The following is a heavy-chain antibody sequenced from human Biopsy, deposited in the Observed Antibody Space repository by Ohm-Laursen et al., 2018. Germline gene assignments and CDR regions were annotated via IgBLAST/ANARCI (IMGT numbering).Heavy chain of an antibody. CDR1: GGSFSGYY. J-gene: IGHJ2*01. Sequence: SDTLSLTCTVSGGSFSGYYWSWIRQTPGKGLEWIGYIHYTGHIRINPSLNSRATISVDTSKAQFSLKLTSLTAADTAIYYCARNRVDVVKVTTIGWNFDLWGRGTLVTVS. CDR2: IHYTGHI. CDR3: ARNRVDVVKVTTIGWNFDL. D-gene: IGHD5-12*01. V-gene: IGHV4-59*08.